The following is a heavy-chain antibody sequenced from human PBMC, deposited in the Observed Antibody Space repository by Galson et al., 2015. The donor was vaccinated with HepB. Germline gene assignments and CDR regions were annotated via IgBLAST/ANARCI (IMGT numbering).Heavy chain of an antibody. CDR3: ARDRPSTVAGFDY. Sequence: SCKASGFTFTSYAVSWVRQAPGKGLEWVSAISGSGGSTYYADSVKGRFTISRDNSKNTLYLQMNSLRAEDTAVYYCARDRPSTVAGFDYWGQGTLVTVSS. CDR1: GFTFTSYA. D-gene: IGHD6-19*01. V-gene: IGHV3-23*01. J-gene: IGHJ4*02. CDR2: ISGSGGST.